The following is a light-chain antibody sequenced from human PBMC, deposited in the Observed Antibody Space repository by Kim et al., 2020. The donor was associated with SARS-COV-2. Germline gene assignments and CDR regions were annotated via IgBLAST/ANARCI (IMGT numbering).Light chain of an antibody. CDR3: TSYRTRSTYV. V-gene: IGLV2-14*03. J-gene: IGLJ1*01. Sequence: QSALTQPASVSGSPGQSITISCTGTSSDVGGYNYVSWYQHHPGKAPKLIIYDVSERPSGVSNRFSGSKSGNTASLTISGLQAEDESDYYCTSYRTRSTYVFGTGTKGTVL. CDR2: DVS. CDR1: SSDVGGYNY.